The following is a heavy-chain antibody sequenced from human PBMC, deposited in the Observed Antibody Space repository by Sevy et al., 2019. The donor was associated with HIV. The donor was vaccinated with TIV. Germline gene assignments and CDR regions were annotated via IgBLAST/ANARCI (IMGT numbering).Heavy chain of an antibody. CDR3: ARNLAGLPNFYYGMDV. J-gene: IGHJ6*02. CDR1: GFTFSSYA. Sequence: GGSLRLSCAASGFTFSSYAMSWVRQAPGKGLEWVSLISESGGNTYYADSVRGRFTISRDNSKNTLYLQMNSLRAEDTAVYYCARNLAGLPNFYYGMDVWGQGTTVTVSS. CDR2: ISESGGNT. D-gene: IGHD3-3*02. V-gene: IGHV3-23*01.